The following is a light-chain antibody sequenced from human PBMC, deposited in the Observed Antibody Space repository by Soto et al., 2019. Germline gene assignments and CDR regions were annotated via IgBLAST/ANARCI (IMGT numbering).Light chain of an antibody. V-gene: IGKV3-15*01. CDR1: QSVSSS. CDR3: QQYNNWPPIT. Sequence: EIMMPQSPPPLSVSPGETATLSCRASQSVSSSLAWYQQKPGQAPRLLIYGASTRATGTPARFSGSGSGTEFTLTISSLQSEDFAVYYCQQYNNWPPITFGQGTRLEIK. CDR2: GAS. J-gene: IGKJ5*01.